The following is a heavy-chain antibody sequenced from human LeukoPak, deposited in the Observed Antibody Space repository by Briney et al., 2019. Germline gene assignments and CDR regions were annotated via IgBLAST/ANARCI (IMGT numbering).Heavy chain of an antibody. CDR1: GFTFDDYA. V-gene: IGHV3-9*01. D-gene: IGHD3-16*01. Sequence: HPGRSLRLSCAASGFTFDDYAMHWVRQAPGKGLEWVSGISWNSGSIGYADSVKGRFTISRDNAKNSLYLQMNSLRAEDTAVYYCARVSGHLGYYGMDVWGQGTTVTVSS. J-gene: IGHJ6*02. CDR2: ISWNSGSI. CDR3: ARVSGHLGYYGMDV.